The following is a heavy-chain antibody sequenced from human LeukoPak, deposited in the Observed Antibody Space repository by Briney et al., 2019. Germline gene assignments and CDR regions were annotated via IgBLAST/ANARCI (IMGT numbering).Heavy chain of an antibody. D-gene: IGHD3-10*01. CDR1: GFTVSSNY. CDR3: ARLYGSGSLHFDY. CDR2: IYSGGRT. V-gene: IGHV3-53*01. Sequence: PGGSLRLSCAASGFTVSSNYMSWVRQAPGKGREWVSVIYSGGRTYYADSVKGRFTISRDNSKNTLYLQMNSLRAEDTAVYYCARLYGSGSLHFDYWGQGTLVTVSS. J-gene: IGHJ4*02.